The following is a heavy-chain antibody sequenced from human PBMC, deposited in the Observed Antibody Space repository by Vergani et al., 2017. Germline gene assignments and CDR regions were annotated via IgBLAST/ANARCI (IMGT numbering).Heavy chain of an antibody. CDR3: ARDLALTGYYNSPAFDY. V-gene: IGHV1-18*01. CDR1: GATFRSNT. Sequence: QVQLVQSGAEVKKPGSSVKVSCKASGATFRSNTISWVRQVPGQGLEWMGWISAYNGNTKYAQKFQGRVTMTTDTSTSTAYMELRSLRSDDTAVYYCARDLALTGYYNSPAFDYWGQGTLVTVSS. D-gene: IGHD3-9*01. J-gene: IGHJ4*02. CDR2: ISAYNGNT.